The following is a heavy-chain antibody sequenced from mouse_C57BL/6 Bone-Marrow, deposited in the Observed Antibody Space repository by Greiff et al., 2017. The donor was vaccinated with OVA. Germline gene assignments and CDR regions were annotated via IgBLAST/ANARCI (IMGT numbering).Heavy chain of an antibody. J-gene: IGHJ3*01. D-gene: IGHD2-5*01. CDR1: GYAFSSYW. V-gene: IGHV1-80*01. CDR2: IYPGDGDT. CDR3: ARSGSYYSNSWFAY. Sequence: QVQLQQSGAELVKPGASVKISCKASGYAFSSYWMNWVKQRPGKGLEWIGQIYPGDGDTNYNGKFKGKATLTADKSSSTAYMQLSSLTSEDSAVYFCARSGSYYSNSWFAYWGQGTLVTVSA.